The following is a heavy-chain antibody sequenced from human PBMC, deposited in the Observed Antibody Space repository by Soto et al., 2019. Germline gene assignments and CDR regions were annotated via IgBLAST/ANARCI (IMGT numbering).Heavy chain of an antibody. CDR3: AREYSSAPDY. Sequence: QLQLQESGPGLVKPSETLSLTCTVSGGSISSSSYYWGWIRQPPGKGLEWIGSIYYSGSTFYCPSLRSRVTISVDTSKNQFSLRVSSVTAADTAVYYCAREYSSAPDYWGQGTLVTVSS. CDR1: GGSISSSSYY. V-gene: IGHV4-39*02. J-gene: IGHJ4*02. CDR2: IYYSGST. D-gene: IGHD6-25*01.